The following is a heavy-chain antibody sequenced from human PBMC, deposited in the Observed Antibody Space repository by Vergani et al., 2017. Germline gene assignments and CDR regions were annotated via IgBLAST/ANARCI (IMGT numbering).Heavy chain of an antibody. V-gene: IGHV5-51*01. J-gene: IGHJ5*02. CDR1: GGSISSYY. CDR2: IYPGDSDT. Sequence: VQLQESGPGLVKPSETLSLTCTVSGGSISSYYWSWIRQPPGKGLEWMGIIYPGDSDTRYSPSFQGQVTISADKSISTAYLQWSSLKASDTAMYYCAMYSPYGSGSSTFDPWGQGTLVTVSS. CDR3: AMYSPYGSGSSTFDP. D-gene: IGHD3-10*01.